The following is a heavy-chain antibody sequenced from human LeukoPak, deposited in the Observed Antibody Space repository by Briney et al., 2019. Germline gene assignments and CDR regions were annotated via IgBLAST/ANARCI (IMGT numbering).Heavy chain of an antibody. V-gene: IGHV3-64D*06. CDR2: ISSHGNST. D-gene: IGHD4-17*01. CDR1: GFTFSSNW. J-gene: IGHJ2*01. Sequence: GGSLRLSCVASGFTFSSNWMSWVRQAPGKGLEYVSGISSHGNSTYYADSVKGRFTISRDTSKNTLYLQMSSLRDEDTAVYYCVKAGSLHGDAPFHWYFDLWGRGTLVTVSS. CDR3: VKAGSLHGDAPFHWYFDL.